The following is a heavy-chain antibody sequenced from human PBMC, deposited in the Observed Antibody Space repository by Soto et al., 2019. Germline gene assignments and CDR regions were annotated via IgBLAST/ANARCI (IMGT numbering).Heavy chain of an antibody. J-gene: IGHJ4*02. V-gene: IGHV4-4*07. CDR3: ARDRSGSYYKYYFDY. Sequence: QVQLQESGPGLVKPSETLSLTCTVSGGSISNYYCTWIRQPAGKGLEWIGRIYTSGSANYNPSLKSRVTMSVDTSKNQFSLKLSSVTAADTAVYYCARDRSGSYYKYYFDYWCQGTLVTVSS. CDR1: GGSISNYY. CDR2: IYTSGSA. D-gene: IGHD1-26*01.